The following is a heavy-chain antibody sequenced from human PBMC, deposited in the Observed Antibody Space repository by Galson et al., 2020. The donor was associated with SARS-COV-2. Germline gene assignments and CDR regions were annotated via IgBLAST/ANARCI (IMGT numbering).Heavy chain of an antibody. CDR3: ARAIFGGFDY. CDR1: GDIFSSYA. Sequence: ASVNVSCTASGDIFSSYAIIWVRQTPGQGLEWMGWISGYNGHKKYAQTFQDRVTMTTDTSTSTAYMELRSLRSDDTAVYYCARAIFGGFDYWGKGTLVTISS. D-gene: IGHD3-3*01. V-gene: IGHV1-18*04. CDR2: ISGYNGHK. J-gene: IGHJ4*01.